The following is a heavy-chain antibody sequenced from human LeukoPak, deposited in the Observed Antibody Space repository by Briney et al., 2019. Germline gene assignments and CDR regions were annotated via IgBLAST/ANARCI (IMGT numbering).Heavy chain of an antibody. V-gene: IGHV3-30*04. CDR1: GFTFSSYA. CDR3: AKEATIFGVVMADY. D-gene: IGHD3-3*01. J-gene: IGHJ4*02. Sequence: GGSLRLSCAASGFTFSSYAMHWVRQAPGKGLEWVAVISYDGSNKYYADSVKGRFTISRDNSKNTLYLQMNSLRAEDTAVYYCAKEATIFGVVMADYWGQGTLVTVSS. CDR2: ISYDGSNK.